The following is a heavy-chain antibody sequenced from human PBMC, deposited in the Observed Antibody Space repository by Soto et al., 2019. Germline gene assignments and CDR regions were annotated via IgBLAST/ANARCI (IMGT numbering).Heavy chain of an antibody. CDR2: ISAYNGNT. D-gene: IGHD3-22*01. CDR1: GYTFTSNG. CDR3: ARVKGSGYHNWFDP. V-gene: IGHV1-18*01. J-gene: IGHJ5*02. Sequence: ASVKPSCKDSGYTFTSNGISWVRQAPGQGLEWMGWISAYNGNTNYAQKLQGRVTMTTDTSTSTAYMELRSLRSDDTAVYYCARVKGSGYHNWFDPWGQGTLVTVSS.